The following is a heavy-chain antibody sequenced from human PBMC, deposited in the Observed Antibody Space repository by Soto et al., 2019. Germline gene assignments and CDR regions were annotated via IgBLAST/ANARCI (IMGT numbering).Heavy chain of an antibody. V-gene: IGHV3-23*01. CDR2: ISGSGGST. D-gene: IGHD3-10*01. J-gene: IGHJ4*02. CDR1: EFTFSSDA. CDR3: AKATPHYYGSGSLFDY. Sequence: GGSLRLSCAASEFTFSSDAMSWVRQAPGKGLEWVSAISGSGGSTYYADSVKGRFTISRDNSKNTLYLQMNSLRAEDTAVYYCAKATPHYYGSGSLFDYWGQGTLVTVSS.